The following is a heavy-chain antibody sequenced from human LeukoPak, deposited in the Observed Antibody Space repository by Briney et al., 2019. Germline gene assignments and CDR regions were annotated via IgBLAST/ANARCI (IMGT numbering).Heavy chain of an antibody. CDR3: ARERLLWFGESRTKGAFDI. Sequence: ASETLFLTCAVSGGSISSSNWWSWVRQPPGKGLEWIGEIYHSGSTNYNPSLKSRVTISVDKSKNQFSLKLSSVTAADTAVYYCARERLLWFGESRTKGAFDIWGQGTMVTVSS. J-gene: IGHJ3*02. CDR2: IYHSGST. D-gene: IGHD3-10*01. CDR1: GGSISSSNW. V-gene: IGHV4-4*02.